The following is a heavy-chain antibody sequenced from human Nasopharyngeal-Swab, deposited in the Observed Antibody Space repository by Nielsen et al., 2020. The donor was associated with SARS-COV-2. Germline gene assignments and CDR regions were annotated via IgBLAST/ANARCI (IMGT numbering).Heavy chain of an antibody. CDR2: IIPILGIA. D-gene: IGHD2-8*01. Sequence: WVRHAPGQGLEWMGRIIPILGIANYAQKSQGRVTITADKSTSTAYMELSSLRSEDTAVYYCASLIGYCTNGVCSSGWGQGTLVTVSS. J-gene: IGHJ4*02. CDR3: ASLIGYCTNGVCSSG. V-gene: IGHV1-69*02.